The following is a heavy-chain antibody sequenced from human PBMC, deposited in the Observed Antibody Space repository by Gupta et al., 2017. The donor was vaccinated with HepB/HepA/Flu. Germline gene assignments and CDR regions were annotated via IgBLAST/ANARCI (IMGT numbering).Heavy chain of an antibody. CDR1: GFTFSSYG. CDR2: ISYDGSNK. D-gene: IGHD3-22*01. CDR3: AKDFDTGHYSGFDY. V-gene: IGHV3-30*18. Sequence: QVQLVESGGGVVQPGRSLRLSCAASGFTFSSYGMHWVRQASGKGLEWVAVISYDGSNKYYADSVKGRFTISRDNSKNTLYLQMNSLRAEDTAVYYCAKDFDTGHYSGFDYWGQGTLVTVSS. J-gene: IGHJ4*02.